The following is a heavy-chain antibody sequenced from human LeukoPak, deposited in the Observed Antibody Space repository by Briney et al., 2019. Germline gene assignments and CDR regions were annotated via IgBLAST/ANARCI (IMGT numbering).Heavy chain of an antibody. J-gene: IGHJ4*02. CDR1: GYSISSGYY. CDR3: ASQYSSGWYYFDY. CDR2: IYHSGST. V-gene: IGHV4-38-2*02. D-gene: IGHD6-19*01. Sequence: SETLSLTCTVSGYSISSGYYWGWIRQPPGKGLEWIGSIYHSGSTYYNPSLKSRVTISVDTSKNQFSLKLSSVTAADTAVYYCASQYSSGWYYFDYWGQGTLVTVSS.